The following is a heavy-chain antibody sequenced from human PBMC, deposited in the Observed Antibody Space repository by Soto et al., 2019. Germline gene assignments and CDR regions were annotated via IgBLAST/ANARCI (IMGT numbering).Heavy chain of an antibody. CDR1: GFPFSFYG. D-gene: IGHD3-3*02. CDR2: IVSDGSAI. CDR3: ARDDAFDNENGFDM. V-gene: IGHV3-33*01. J-gene: IGHJ3*02. Sequence: GSLRLSCAVSGFPFSFYGFHWVLQSPGKGLEWLGVIVSDGSAIYHADSLEGRFFISRDNSKDILYLQMNSLRVEDTAVYYCARDDAFDNENGFDMWGQGTMVTV.